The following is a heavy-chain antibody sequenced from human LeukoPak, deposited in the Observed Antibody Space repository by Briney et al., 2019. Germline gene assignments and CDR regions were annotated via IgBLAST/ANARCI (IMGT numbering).Heavy chain of an antibody. V-gene: IGHV4-59*01. CDR1: GDSINGCY. J-gene: IGHJ5*02. Sequence: SETLSLTCTVSGDSINGCYWNWIRQPPGKGLEWIGHIHYSRSTIYNPSLMSRVTISLDTAKNQFSLKLISVTAAATAVYYCARRVQMSSASATSKTWLDPWGQGTLVTVSS. D-gene: IGHD3-10*01. CDR3: ARRVQMSSASATSKTWLDP. CDR2: IHYSRST.